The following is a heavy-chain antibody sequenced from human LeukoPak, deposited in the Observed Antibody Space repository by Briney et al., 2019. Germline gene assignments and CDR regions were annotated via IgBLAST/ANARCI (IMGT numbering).Heavy chain of an antibody. Sequence: GGSLRLSCAASGFTVSSNYMSWVRQAPGKGLEWVSVIYSGGSTYYADSVKGRFTISRDNSKNTLYLQMNSLRAEDTAVYYCAKVPLYDSSGYYYAFDIWGQGTMVTVSS. CDR1: GFTVSSNY. CDR2: IYSGGST. J-gene: IGHJ3*02. D-gene: IGHD3-22*01. V-gene: IGHV3-66*02. CDR3: AKVPLYDSSGYYYAFDI.